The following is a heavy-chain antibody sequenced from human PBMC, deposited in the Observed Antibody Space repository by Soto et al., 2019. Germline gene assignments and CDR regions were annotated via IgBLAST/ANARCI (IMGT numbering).Heavy chain of an antibody. CDR3: ARGGGGGYFDY. V-gene: IGHV3-30-3*01. Sequence: QVQLVESGGGVVQPGRSLRLSCAASGFTFSSYAMHWVRQAPGKGLEWVAVISYDGSNKYYADSVKGRFTISRDNSKNTRYLQKNRLRGEDTAVYYWARGGGGGYFDYWGQGTLVTVSS. D-gene: IGHD3-16*01. CDR2: ISYDGSNK. J-gene: IGHJ4*02. CDR1: GFTFSSYA.